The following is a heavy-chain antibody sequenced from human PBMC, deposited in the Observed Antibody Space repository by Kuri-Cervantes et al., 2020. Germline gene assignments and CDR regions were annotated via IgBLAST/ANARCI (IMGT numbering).Heavy chain of an antibody. CDR1: GYTFTSYY. CDR2: INPSGGST. D-gene: IGHD6-19*01. Sequence: ASVKVSCKASGYTFTSYYMHWVRQAPGQGLEWMGIINPSGGSTSYAQKFQGRVTMTRDTSTSTVYMELSSLRSEDTAVYYCAGGDIAVAGYYYYMDVWGKGTTVTDSS. J-gene: IGHJ6*03. V-gene: IGHV1-46*01. CDR3: AGGDIAVAGYYYYMDV.